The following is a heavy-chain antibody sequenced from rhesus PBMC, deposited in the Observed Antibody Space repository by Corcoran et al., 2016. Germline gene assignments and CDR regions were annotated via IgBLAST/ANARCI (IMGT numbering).Heavy chain of an antibody. CDR1: GGSISDSYR. CDR3: ARGGIWTGYNY. D-gene: IGHD3-3*01. CDR2: IYGSRTRT. J-gene: IGHJ4*01. V-gene: IGHV4S10*01. Sequence: QVQLQESGPGVVKPSEPLSLTCAVSGGSISDSYRWSWIRQPPGKGLEWIGYIYGSRTRTNYNPSLKRRVTISKDTSKNQCSVKLSSVTAADTAVYYCARGGIWTGYNYWGQGVLVTVSS.